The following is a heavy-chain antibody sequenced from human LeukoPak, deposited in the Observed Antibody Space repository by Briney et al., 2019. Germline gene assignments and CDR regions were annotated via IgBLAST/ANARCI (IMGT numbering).Heavy chain of an antibody. CDR1: GGSISSSSYY. V-gene: IGHV4-39*01. D-gene: IGHD6-13*01. CDR3: ARPSSSWYNWFDP. Sequence: SETLSLTXTVSGGSISSSSYYWGWIRQPPGRGLEWIGSIYYSGSTYYNPSLKSRVTISVDTSKNQFSLKLSSVTAADTAVYYCARPSSSWYNWFDPWGQGTLVTVSS. J-gene: IGHJ5*02. CDR2: IYYSGST.